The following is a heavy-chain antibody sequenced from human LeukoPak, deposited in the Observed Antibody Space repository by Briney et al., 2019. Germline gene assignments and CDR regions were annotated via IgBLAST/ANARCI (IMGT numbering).Heavy chain of an antibody. Sequence: SETLSLTCAVYGRSFSGHYWTWIRQPPGKGLEWIGESTHSGSTNYNPSLKSRVTISVDTSKNQFSLKLTSVSAADTAVYHCARGRTGAAALDFWGPGTLVTVSS. J-gene: IGHJ4*02. CDR2: STHSGST. D-gene: IGHD2-2*01. V-gene: IGHV4-34*01. CDR1: GRSFSGHY. CDR3: ARGRTGAAALDF.